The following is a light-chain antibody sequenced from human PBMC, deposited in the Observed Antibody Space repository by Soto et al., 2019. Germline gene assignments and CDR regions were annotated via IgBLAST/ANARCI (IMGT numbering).Light chain of an antibody. CDR2: RAS. V-gene: IGKV1-5*03. Sequence: IHMTHSPSCLSASLGDIVTITFRASQSISTWLAWFQQKPGKAPKLLIYRASSLEGGAPSRFSGSGSGTEFTLTISSLQPDDFAVYYCQPYNNWPLTFGGGTKVDIK. J-gene: IGKJ4*01. CDR1: QSISTW. CDR3: QPYNNWPLT.